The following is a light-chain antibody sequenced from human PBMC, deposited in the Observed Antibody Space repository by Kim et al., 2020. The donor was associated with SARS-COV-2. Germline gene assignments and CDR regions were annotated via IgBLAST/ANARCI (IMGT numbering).Light chain of an antibody. Sequence: APGKTARITSGGNNRERKSVHWDQRKPRQAPVLVIYYDNDGRSGIPERFSGSNSGNTANLTISRVEAGDEVDEYGQLWEGCSDNRVFGGGTKLTVL. J-gene: IGLJ3*02. CDR3: QLWEGCSDNRV. CDR2: YDN. CDR1: NRERKS. V-gene: IGLV3-21*01.